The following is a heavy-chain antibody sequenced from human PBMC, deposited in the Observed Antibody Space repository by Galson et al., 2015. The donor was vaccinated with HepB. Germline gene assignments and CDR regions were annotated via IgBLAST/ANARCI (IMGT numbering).Heavy chain of an antibody. V-gene: IGHV4-34*01. CDR3: ARAGRMIVGVIRGNWFDP. Sequence: LSLTCAVYGGSFSGYYWRWIRQPPGKGLEWIGEINHSGSTNYNPSLKSRVTISVDTSKNQFSLKLSSVTAADTAVYYCARAGRMIVGVIRGNWFDPWGQGTLVTVSS. CDR1: GGSFSGYY. D-gene: IGHD3-22*01. CDR2: INHSGST. J-gene: IGHJ5*02.